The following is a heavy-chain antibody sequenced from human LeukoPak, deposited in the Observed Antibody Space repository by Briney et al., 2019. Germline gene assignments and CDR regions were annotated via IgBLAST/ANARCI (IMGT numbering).Heavy chain of an antibody. CDR3: ARGRQDVNMILVVMAGVSYYLDV. CDR1: GGSFSDYY. V-gene: IGHV4-34*01. D-gene: IGHD3-22*01. CDR2: MSPSGSS. Sequence: PSETLSLTCAVYGGSFSDYYWTWIRQTPGKGLEWIGEMSPSGSSNYNPSLKSRVTISVDTSKNQFSLKLSSVTAADTAVYYCARGRQDVNMILVVMAGVSYYLDVWSKGTTVTVS. J-gene: IGHJ6*03.